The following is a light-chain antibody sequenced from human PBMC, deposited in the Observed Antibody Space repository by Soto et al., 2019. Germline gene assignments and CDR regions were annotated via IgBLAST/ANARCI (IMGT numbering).Light chain of an antibody. J-gene: IGKJ4*01. Sequence: EIVLTQSPGTLSLSPGERAILSCRASQSLSSDFLAWYQQKPGQAPRLLIYSSSNRATGIPDRFSGSGSGTDFTLTISRLEPAVVAVYYCQQYGRSPLTFGGGTKVDIK. CDR3: QQYGRSPLT. CDR1: QSLSSDF. CDR2: SSS. V-gene: IGKV3-20*01.